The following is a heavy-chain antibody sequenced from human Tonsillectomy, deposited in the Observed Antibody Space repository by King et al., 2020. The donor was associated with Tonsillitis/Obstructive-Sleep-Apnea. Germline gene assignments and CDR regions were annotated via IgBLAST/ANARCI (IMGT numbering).Heavy chain of an antibody. Sequence: VKLVESGGGLIQPGGSLRLSCAASGFTVSSNYMSWVRQAPGKGLEWVSVIYSGGSTYYADSVKGRFTISRDNSKNTLYLQMNSLRAEDTAVYYCARQRGYCSSTSCYGFGYWGQGTLVTVSS. D-gene: IGHD2-2*01. CDR3: ARQRGYCSSTSCYGFGY. V-gene: IGHV3-53*01. J-gene: IGHJ4*02. CDR2: IYSGGST. CDR1: GFTVSSNY.